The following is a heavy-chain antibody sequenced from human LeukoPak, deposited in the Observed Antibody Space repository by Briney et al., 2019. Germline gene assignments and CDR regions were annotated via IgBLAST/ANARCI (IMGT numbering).Heavy chain of an antibody. V-gene: IGHV4-39*07. CDR2: IYYSGST. CDR1: GGSISSSSYY. D-gene: IGHD3-10*01. J-gene: IGHJ5*02. Sequence: SETLSLTCTVSGGSISSSSYYWGWIRLPPGKGLEWIGSIYYSGSTYYNPSLKSRVTISVDTSKNQFSLKLSSVTAADTAVYYCARGVVDGTWGPNYYGSGDRNNWFDPWGQGTLVTVSS. CDR3: ARGVVDGTWGPNYYGSGDRNNWFDP.